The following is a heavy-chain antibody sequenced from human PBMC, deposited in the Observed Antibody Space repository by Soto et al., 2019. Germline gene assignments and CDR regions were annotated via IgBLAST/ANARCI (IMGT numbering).Heavy chain of an antibody. J-gene: IGHJ4*02. CDR2: ISGSGGST. CDR1: GFTFISYA. Sequence: GGSLRLSCAASGFTFISYAMIWVRQAPGKGLEWVSAISGSGGSTYYADSVKGRFTISRYNAKNTLYLQMNSLRDEDTAVYYCAKEKVRSYGSVYWGQGTLVPVYS. V-gene: IGHV3-23*01. CDR3: AKEKVRSYGSVY. D-gene: IGHD5-18*01.